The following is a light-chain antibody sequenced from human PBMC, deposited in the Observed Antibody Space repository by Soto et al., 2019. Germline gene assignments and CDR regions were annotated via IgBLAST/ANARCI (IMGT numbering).Light chain of an antibody. Sequence: QSAPTQPASVSGSPGQSITISCTGTSSDVGGYNYVSWYQQHPGKAPKLMIYDVSNRPSGVSNRFSGSKSGNTASLTISGLQAEDEADYYCSSYTSSSTSVVFGGGTQLTVL. J-gene: IGLJ2*01. CDR2: DVS. V-gene: IGLV2-14*01. CDR1: SSDVGGYNY. CDR3: SSYTSSSTSVV.